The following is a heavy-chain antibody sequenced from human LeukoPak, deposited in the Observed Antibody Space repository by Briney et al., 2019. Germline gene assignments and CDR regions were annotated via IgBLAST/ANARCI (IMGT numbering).Heavy chain of an antibody. D-gene: IGHD3-3*01. CDR3: ASSQGDYDFWSGRFDY. CDR1: GFTFSDYY. Sequence: GGSLRLSCAASGFTFSDYYMSWIRQAPGKGLEWVSYISSSGSTIYYADSVKGRFTISRDNAKNSLYLQMNSLRAEDTAVYYCASSQGDYDFWSGRFDYWGQGTLVTVSS. J-gene: IGHJ4*02. V-gene: IGHV3-11*01. CDR2: ISSSGSTI.